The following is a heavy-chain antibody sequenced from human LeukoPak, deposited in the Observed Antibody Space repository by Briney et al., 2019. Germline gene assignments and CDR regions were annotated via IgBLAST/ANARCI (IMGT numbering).Heavy chain of an antibody. D-gene: IGHD3-3*01. Sequence: PGGSLRLSCAASGFTFSSYAMSWVRQASGRGLEWVSAISGSGGSTYYADSVKGRFTISRDNSKNTLYLQMNSLRAEDTAVYYCAKSPRSKTIFGVVLYYFDYWGQGTLVTVSS. V-gene: IGHV3-23*01. CDR1: GFTFSSYA. CDR3: AKSPRSKTIFGVVLYYFDY. CDR2: ISGSGGST. J-gene: IGHJ4*02.